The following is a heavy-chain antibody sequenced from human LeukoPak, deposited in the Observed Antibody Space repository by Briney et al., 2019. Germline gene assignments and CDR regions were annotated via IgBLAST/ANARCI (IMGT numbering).Heavy chain of an antibody. V-gene: IGHV3-23*01. J-gene: IGHJ4*02. CDR1: GFTFSSYA. CDR3: AKRMGDY. Sequence: QPGGSLRLSCEASGFTFSSYAMSWVPQAPGKGLEWVSSISDSGGSTFYADSVKGRFTISRDNSKNTLYLQMNSLRAEDTAIYFCAKRMGDYWGQGTLVTVSS. CDR2: ISDSGGST. D-gene: IGHD2-8*01.